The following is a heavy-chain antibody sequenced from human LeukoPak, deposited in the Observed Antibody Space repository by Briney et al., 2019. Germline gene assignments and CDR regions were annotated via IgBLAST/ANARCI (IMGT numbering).Heavy chain of an antibody. CDR1: GFTFSSYG. D-gene: IGHD2-15*01. J-gene: IGHJ4*02. CDR2: ISYDGSNK. Sequence: PGRSLRLSCAASGFTFSSYGMHWVRQAPGKGLEWVAVISYDGSNKYYADSVKGRFTISRDNSKNTLYLQMNSLRAEDTAVYYCAKDSCSGGSYYIFDYWGQGTLVTVSS. V-gene: IGHV3-30*18. CDR3: AKDSCSGGSYYIFDY.